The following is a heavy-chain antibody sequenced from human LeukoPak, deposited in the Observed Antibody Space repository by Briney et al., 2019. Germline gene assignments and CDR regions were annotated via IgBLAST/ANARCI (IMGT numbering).Heavy chain of an antibody. Sequence: GGSLRVSCTASGFTFGTYWMTWVRQAPGKGLEWVAVISYDGSNKYYADSVKGRFTISRDNSKNTLYLQMNSLRAEDTAVYYCAREGAAGTINYFDYWGQGTLVTVSS. CDR2: ISYDGSNK. CDR1: GFTFGTYW. V-gene: IGHV3-30*03. CDR3: AREGAAGTINYFDY. J-gene: IGHJ4*02. D-gene: IGHD6-13*01.